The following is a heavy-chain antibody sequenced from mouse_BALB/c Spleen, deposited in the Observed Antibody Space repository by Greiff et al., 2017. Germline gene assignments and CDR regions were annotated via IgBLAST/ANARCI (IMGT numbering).Heavy chain of an antibody. V-gene: IGHV5-9-4*01. CDR3: ARDPSAYYGNSPWFAY. Sequence: EVQVVESGGGLVKPGGSLKLSCAASGFTFSSYAMSWVRQSPEKRLEWVAEISSGGSYTYYPDTVTGRSTISRDNAKNTLYLEMSSLRSEDTAMYYCARDPSAYYGNSPWFAYWGQGTLVTVSA. CDR1: GFTFSSYA. CDR2: ISSGGSYT. D-gene: IGHD2-10*01. J-gene: IGHJ3*01.